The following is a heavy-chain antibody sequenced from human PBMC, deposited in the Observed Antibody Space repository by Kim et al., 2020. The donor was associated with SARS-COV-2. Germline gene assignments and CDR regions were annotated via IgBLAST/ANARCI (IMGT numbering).Heavy chain of an antibody. CDR1: GFTFSSYS. CDR2: ISSSSSTI. CDR3: ARDGIGITMIEGPYYFDY. Sequence: GGSLRLSCAASGFTFSSYSMNWVRQAPGKGLEWVSYISSSSSTIYYADSVKGRFTISRDNAKNSLYLQMNSLRAEDTAVYYCARDGIGITMIEGPYYFDYWGQGTLVTVSS. D-gene: IGHD3-22*01. V-gene: IGHV3-48*04. J-gene: IGHJ4*02.